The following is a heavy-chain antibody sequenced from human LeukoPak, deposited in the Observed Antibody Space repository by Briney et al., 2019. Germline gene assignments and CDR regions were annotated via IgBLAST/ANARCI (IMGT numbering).Heavy chain of an antibody. D-gene: IGHD4-17*01. J-gene: IGHJ4*02. CDR3: ARAGYGDSDFDY. V-gene: IGHV4-30-2*01. Sequence: SETLSLTCAVSGVAISRGGYAWNWIRQPPGKGLEWIAYIYHSGNTYYNPSLKSRVTISVDTSKNQFSLKLNSVTAADTAVYYCARAGYGDSDFDYWGQGTLVTVSS. CDR2: IYHSGNT. CDR1: GVAISRGGYA.